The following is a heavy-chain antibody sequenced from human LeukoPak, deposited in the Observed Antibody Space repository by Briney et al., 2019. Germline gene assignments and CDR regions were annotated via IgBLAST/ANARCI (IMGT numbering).Heavy chain of an antibody. J-gene: IGHJ5*02. V-gene: IGHV4-59*12. Sequence: ASETLSLTCTVSGGSISSYYWSWIRQPPGKGLEWIGYIYYSGSTYYNPSLKSRVTISVDTSKNQFSLKLSSVTAADTAVYYCARDSGSYYNWFDPWGQGTLVTVSS. CDR1: GGSISSYY. CDR3: ARDSGSYYNWFDP. CDR2: IYYSGST. D-gene: IGHD1-26*01.